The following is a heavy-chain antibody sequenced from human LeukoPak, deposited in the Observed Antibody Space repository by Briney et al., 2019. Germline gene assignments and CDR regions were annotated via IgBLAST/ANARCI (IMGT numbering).Heavy chain of an antibody. CDR2: IFSVGSNK. CDR1: GFTFSSSA. CDR3: ARDRDSSGWYEGFDY. Sequence: PPGRSLTLSWAASGFTFSSSAMHWVRQAPEKGSEWVAVIFSVGSNKYYADSVQGRFTISRDDSKNTPYLQMNSLRADAPAMYYCARDRDSSGWYEGFDYWGQGTLVTVSS. J-gene: IGHJ4*02. V-gene: IGHV3-30-3*01. D-gene: IGHD6-19*01.